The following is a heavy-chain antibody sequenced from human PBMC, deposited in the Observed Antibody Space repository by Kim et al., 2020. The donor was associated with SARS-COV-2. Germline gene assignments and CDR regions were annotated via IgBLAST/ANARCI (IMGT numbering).Heavy chain of an antibody. Sequence: SETLSLTCTVSGDSISYYYCSWIRQLPGKGLEWLGYIYHGESTDYNPSLKSRVTISWDTSKNQFSLDLTSVTDADTAVYYCSRVRGRGSWHQVDYGGHG. J-gene: IGHJ4*03. CDR3: SRVRGRGSWHQVDY. CDR2: IYHGEST. CDR1: GDSISYYY. D-gene: IGHD6-13*01. V-gene: IGHV4-59*01.